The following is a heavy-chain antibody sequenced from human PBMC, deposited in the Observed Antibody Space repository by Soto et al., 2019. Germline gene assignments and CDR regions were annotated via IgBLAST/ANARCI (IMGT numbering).Heavy chain of an antibody. CDR3: ARGAPYGDYGYYFDY. CDR1: GFTFSSYS. D-gene: IGHD4-17*01. CDR2: ISSSSSYI. Sequence: EVQLVESGGGLVKPGGSLRLSCAASGFTFSSYSMNWVRQAPGKGLEWVSSISSSSSYIYYADSVKGRFTISRDNAKNSLYLQMNSLRAEDTAVYYCARGAPYGDYGYYFDYWGQGTLVTVSS. J-gene: IGHJ4*02. V-gene: IGHV3-21*01.